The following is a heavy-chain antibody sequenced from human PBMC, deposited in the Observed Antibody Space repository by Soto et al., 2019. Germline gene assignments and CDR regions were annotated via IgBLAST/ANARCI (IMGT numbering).Heavy chain of an antibody. V-gene: IGHV3-21*04. D-gene: IGHD3-22*01. CDR1: GFNFSPST. Sequence: GGSMRLSCAASGFNFSPSTMHWVRQAPGKGLEWVSSISSSSSYTNYADSVKGRFTISRDNAKNSLYLQMNSLRAEDTAVYYSARFINPPQYYYDSSGYYDYWGQGTLVTVSS. J-gene: IGHJ4*02. CDR2: ISSSSSYT. CDR3: ARFINPPQYYYDSSGYYDY.